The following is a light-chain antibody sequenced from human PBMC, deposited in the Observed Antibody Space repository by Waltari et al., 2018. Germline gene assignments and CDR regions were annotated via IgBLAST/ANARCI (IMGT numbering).Light chain of an antibody. Sequence: IVLTPSPDTLSLSPGQRATLSCRASQTINNNFLVWYQQKPGLAPRLLIHGASSRATGFPDRFSGSGSGTDFTLTISRLEPEDVAVYYCQQYDGSILTFGGGTKVEI. CDR3: QQYDGSILT. CDR2: GAS. CDR1: QTINNNF. V-gene: IGKV3-20*01. J-gene: IGKJ4*01.